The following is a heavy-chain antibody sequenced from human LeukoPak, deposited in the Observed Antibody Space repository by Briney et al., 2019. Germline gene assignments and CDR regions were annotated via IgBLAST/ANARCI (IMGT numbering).Heavy chain of an antibody. CDR3: ARVINIVGVRGPPVD. CDR2: IYYSGST. V-gene: IGHV4-59*01. CDR1: GASISSYY. D-gene: IGHD2-21*01. J-gene: IGHJ4*02. Sequence: SETLSLTCTVSGASISSYYWSWIRQPPGKGLEWIGYIYYSGSTNYNPSLKSRVTISVDTSKNQFSLKLSSVTAADTAVYYCARVINIVGVRGPPVDWGQGTLVTVSS.